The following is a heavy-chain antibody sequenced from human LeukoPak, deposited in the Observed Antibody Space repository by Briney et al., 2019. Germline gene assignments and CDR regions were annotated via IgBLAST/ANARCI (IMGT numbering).Heavy chain of an antibody. CDR3: ARGVDYYGV. CDR1: GGSINSGDSY. D-gene: IGHD3-10*01. J-gene: IGHJ4*02. Sequence: SQTLSLTCTVSGGSINSGDSYWSWIRQPPGKGLEWIGYIYYSGSTFYNPSLKSRLTISLDTSKNQFSLKLSSVTAADTAVYYCARGVDYYGVWGQGTLVTVSS. CDR2: IYYSGST. V-gene: IGHV4-30-4*08.